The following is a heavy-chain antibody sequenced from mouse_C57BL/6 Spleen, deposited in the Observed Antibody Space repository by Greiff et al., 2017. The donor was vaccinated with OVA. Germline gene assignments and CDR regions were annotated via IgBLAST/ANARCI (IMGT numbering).Heavy chain of an antibody. CDR2: IYPGDGDT. J-gene: IGHJ2*01. CDR1: GYAFSSSW. CDR3: ARSVYYDYDGGY. V-gene: IGHV1-82*01. Sequence: QVQLQQSGPELVKPGASVKISCKASGYAFSSSWMNWVKQRPGKGLEWIGRIYPGDGDTNYNGKFKGKATLTADKSSSTAYMQLSSLTSEDSAVYFCARSVYYDYDGGYWGQGTTLTVSS. D-gene: IGHD2-4*01.